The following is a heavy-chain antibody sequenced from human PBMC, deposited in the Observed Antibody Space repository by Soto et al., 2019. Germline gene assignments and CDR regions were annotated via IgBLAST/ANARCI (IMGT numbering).Heavy chain of an antibody. CDR3: AREGNLGRWLQPLDF. J-gene: IGHJ4*02. CDR2: IHYNGNT. D-gene: IGHD5-12*01. V-gene: IGHV4-59*01. CDR1: GDSISADS. Sequence: SETLSLTFTVSGDSISADSWSWVRQPPGKGLEWIGNIHYNGNTKYNPSLKSRVTMSVDTSKNQFSLKLTSVTAADTAKYFCAREGNLGRWLQPLDFWGQGTLVTVSS.